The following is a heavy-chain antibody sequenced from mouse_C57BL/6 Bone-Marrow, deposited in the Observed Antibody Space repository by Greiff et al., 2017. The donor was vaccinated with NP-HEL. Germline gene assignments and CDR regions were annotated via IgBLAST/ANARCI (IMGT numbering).Heavy chain of an antibody. CDR1: GYPFTSYW. D-gene: IGHD1-1*01. Sequence: QVQLQQPGAELLMPGASVKLSCKASGYPFTSYWMHWVKQRPGQGLEWIGEIVPSDSYTHYNQKFKGTSTLTVDTSSSPAYMQRSSLTSEDSAVYYGARWGYDYGSSPWGQGTLVTVSA. J-gene: IGHJ3*01. CDR3: ARWGYDYGSSP. V-gene: IGHV1-69*01. CDR2: IVPSDSYT.